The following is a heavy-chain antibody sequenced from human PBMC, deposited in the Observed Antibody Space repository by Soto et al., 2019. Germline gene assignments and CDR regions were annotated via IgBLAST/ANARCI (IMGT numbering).Heavy chain of an antibody. D-gene: IGHD6-19*01. CDR1: GYNFTNYH. Sequence: ASVKVSCKASGYNFTNYHIHWVRQAPGQGLEWMGWISSYTGNTYYQHSANTEYAQKFQGRVSLTTDTSTTTAYLELRGLRSDDTAVYYCARVEQWLLPSDFWGQGTLVTVSS. V-gene: IGHV1-18*04. CDR3: ARVEQWLLPSDF. CDR2: ISSYTGNTYYQHSANT. J-gene: IGHJ4*02.